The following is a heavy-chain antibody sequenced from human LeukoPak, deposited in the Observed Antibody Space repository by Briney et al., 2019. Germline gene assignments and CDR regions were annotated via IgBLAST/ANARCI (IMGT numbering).Heavy chain of an antibody. Sequence: GGSLRLSCAASGFTFDDYAMHWVRQAPGKGLEWVSGISWNSGSIGYADSVKGRFTISRDNAKNSLYLQMNSLRAEDTAVYYCARDPPGIAVVWGQGTLVTVSS. CDR1: GFTFDDYA. D-gene: IGHD6-19*01. CDR2: ISWNSGSI. V-gene: IGHV3-9*01. J-gene: IGHJ4*02. CDR3: ARDPPGIAVV.